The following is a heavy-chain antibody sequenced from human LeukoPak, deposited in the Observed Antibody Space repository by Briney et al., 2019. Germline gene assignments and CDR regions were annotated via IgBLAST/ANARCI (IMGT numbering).Heavy chain of an antibody. J-gene: IGHJ4*02. CDR1: GGSISSSSYY. V-gene: IGHV4-39*01. CDR3: ARRGTVVTQFDY. Sequence: SETLSLTCTVSGGSISSSSYYWGWIRQPPGKGLEWIGSIYYSGSTYYNPSLKSRVTISVDTSKNQFSLKLSSVTAADTAVYYCARRGTVVTQFDYWGQGTLVTVSS. D-gene: IGHD4-23*01. CDR2: IYYSGST.